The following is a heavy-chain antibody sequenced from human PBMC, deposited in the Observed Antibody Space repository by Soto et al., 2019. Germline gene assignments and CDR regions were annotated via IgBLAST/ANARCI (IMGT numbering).Heavy chain of an antibody. J-gene: IGHJ6*02. CDR1: GYTFTSYG. Sequence: QVQLVQSGAEVKKPGASVKVSCKASGYTFTSYGISWVRQAPGQGLEWMGWIRAYNGNTNYAQKLQGRVTITTDTSTRTAYMELRSLRPDAMAVYYCARDLPTMDVWCQGNTVTVSS. CDR2: IRAYNGNT. CDR3: ARDLPTMDV. V-gene: IGHV1-18*03.